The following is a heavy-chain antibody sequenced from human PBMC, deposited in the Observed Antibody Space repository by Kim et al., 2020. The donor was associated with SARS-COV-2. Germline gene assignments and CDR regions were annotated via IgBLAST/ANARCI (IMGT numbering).Heavy chain of an antibody. V-gene: IGHV3-7*03. Sequence: GGSLRLSCAASGFTFSTYWMSWVRQAPGKGLEWVANISPDGSGEDYVESVKGRFTISRDNAKSSLYLQMSSLRVEDTAVYYCTTNNFWGQGTLVTVSS. CDR3: TTNNF. CDR1: GFTFSTYW. CDR2: ISPDGSGE. J-gene: IGHJ4*02.